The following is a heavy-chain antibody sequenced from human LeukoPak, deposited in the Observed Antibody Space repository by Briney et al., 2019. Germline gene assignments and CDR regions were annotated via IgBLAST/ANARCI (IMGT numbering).Heavy chain of an antibody. CDR2: IYYSGKT. CDR1: GGSMNYHY. Sequence: SETLSLTCAVSGGSMNYHYWSWIRHPPGRGLEWVGYIYYSGKTYYSPSLLGRLTMSVDTSKSHFSLKLTSVTAADTAVYYCAQLLDNDSGGDPDTFDIWGRGTLVTVSS. J-gene: IGHJ3*02. D-gene: IGHD3-22*01. V-gene: IGHV4-59*11. CDR3: AQLLDNDSGGDPDTFDI.